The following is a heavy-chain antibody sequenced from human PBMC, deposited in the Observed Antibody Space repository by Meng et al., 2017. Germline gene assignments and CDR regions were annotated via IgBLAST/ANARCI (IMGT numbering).Heavy chain of an antibody. D-gene: IGHD6-19*01. V-gene: IGHV3-23*01. Sequence: GESLKISCAASGFTFNNWAMSWVRQAPGKGLEWVTGISGGSGTKHYADSVKGRFTISRDNAKNSLYLQMNSLRAEDTAVYYCARDKYDTHSSGWYGVLNWFDPWGQGTLVTVSS. CDR3: ARDKYDTHSSGWYGVLNWFDP. CDR1: GFTFNNWA. J-gene: IGHJ5*02. CDR2: ISGGSGTK.